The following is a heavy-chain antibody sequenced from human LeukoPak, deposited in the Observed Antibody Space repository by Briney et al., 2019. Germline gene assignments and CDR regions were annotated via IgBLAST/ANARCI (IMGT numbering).Heavy chain of an antibody. J-gene: IGHJ6*03. D-gene: IGHD2-2*01. V-gene: IGHV3-66*02. CDR1: GFTVSSNY. CDR3: ARQEKYCSSTSCYPYYYYYYMDV. CDR2: IYSGGST. Sequence: PGGSLRLSCAASGFTVSSNYMSWVHQAPGKGLEWVSVIYSGGSTYYADSVKGRFTISRDNSKNTLYLQMNSLRAEDTAVYYCARQEKYCSSTSCYPYYYYYYMDVWGKGTTVTVSS.